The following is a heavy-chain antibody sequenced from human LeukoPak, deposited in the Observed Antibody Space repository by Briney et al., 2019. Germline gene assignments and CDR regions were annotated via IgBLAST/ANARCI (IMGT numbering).Heavy chain of an antibody. V-gene: IGHV4-59*01. Sequence: SETLSLTCTVSGGSINNYYWSWIRQPPGKGLEWLGYIYYSGSTNYNPSLESRVTISLDTSKNHFSLKLSSVTAADTAVYYCARNSGWYMYDYWGQGTLLTVSS. CDR3: ARNSGWYMYDY. CDR1: GGSINNYY. D-gene: IGHD6-19*01. J-gene: IGHJ4*02. CDR2: IYYSGST.